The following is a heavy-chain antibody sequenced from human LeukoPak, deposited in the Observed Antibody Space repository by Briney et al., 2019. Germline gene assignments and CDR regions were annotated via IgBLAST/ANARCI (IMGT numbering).Heavy chain of an antibody. CDR2: IWYDGSNK. J-gene: IGHJ4*02. CDR1: GFTFSNYD. V-gene: IGHV3-33*01. D-gene: IGHD5-24*01. CDR3: ARGDGYNFFDY. Sequence: GGSLRLSCAASGFTFSNYDMHWVRRAPDKGLEWVAVIWYDGSNKYYADSVKGRFTISRDNSENTLYLQMKSLRAEDTAVYYCARGDGYNFFDYWGQGTLVTVSS.